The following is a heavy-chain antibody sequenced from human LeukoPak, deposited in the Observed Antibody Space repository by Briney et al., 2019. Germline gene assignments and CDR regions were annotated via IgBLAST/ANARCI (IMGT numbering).Heavy chain of an antibody. Sequence: PSQTLSLTCTVSGGSISSGGYYWSWIRQHPGKGLEWIGYIYYSGSTYYNPPPKSRLTISVEMSKNQLSLKLSSVTAADTAVYYCARARDYYDSSGRRDAFDIWGQGTMVTVSS. CDR3: ARARDYYDSSGRRDAFDI. CDR1: GGSISSGGYY. D-gene: IGHD3-22*01. V-gene: IGHV4-31*03. CDR2: IYYSGST. J-gene: IGHJ3*02.